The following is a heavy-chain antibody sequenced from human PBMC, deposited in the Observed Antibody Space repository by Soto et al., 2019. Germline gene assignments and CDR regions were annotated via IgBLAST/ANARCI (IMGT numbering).Heavy chain of an antibody. CDR3: ASSTTMGLPFDY. V-gene: IGHV1-46*01. Sequence: ASVKVSCKASGYTFTSYYMHWVRQAPGQGLEWMGIINPSGGSTSYAQKFQGRVTMTRDTSTSTVYMELSSLRSEDTAVYYCASSTTMGLPFDYWGQGTLVTVYS. D-gene: IGHD5-18*01. J-gene: IGHJ4*02. CDR1: GYTFTSYY. CDR2: INPSGGST.